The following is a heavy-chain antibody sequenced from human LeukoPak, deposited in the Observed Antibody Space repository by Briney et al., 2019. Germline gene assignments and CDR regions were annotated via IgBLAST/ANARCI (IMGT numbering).Heavy chain of an antibody. D-gene: IGHD6-13*01. CDR1: GGSFSGYY. CDR2: INRSGST. Sequence: SETLSLTCAVYGGSFSGYYWSWIRQPPGKGLEWIGEINRSGSTNYNPSLKSRVTISVDTSKNQFSLKLSSVTAADTAVYYCARVPSQLVRGFYYYYYMDVWGKGTTVTVSS. CDR3: ARVPSQLVRGFYYYYYMDV. J-gene: IGHJ6*03. V-gene: IGHV4-34*01.